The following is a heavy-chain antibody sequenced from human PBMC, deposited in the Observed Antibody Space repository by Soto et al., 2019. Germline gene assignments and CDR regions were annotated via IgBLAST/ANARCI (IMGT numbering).Heavy chain of an antibody. J-gene: IGHJ4*02. D-gene: IGHD6-19*01. Sequence: VHLVESGGGLVKPGGSLRLSCAASGFIFSTYSMNWVRQAPGKGPEWVSSISSSGSYIYYADSVQGRFTISRDNAKNSLYLQMSGLRVEDTAVYYCARGPQVTVAGTGDYWGQGTLVTVSS. V-gene: IGHV3-21*01. CDR2: ISSSGSYI. CDR3: ARGPQVTVAGTGDY. CDR1: GFIFSTYS.